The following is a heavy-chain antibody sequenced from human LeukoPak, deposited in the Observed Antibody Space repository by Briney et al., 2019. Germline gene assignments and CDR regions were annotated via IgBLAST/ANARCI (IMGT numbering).Heavy chain of an antibody. CDR1: GNTFTSYG. CDR2: ISAYNGNT. J-gene: IGHJ5*02. D-gene: IGHD3-22*01. Sequence: SGKFSGKASGNTFTSYGISGVRQALGQGLEWMGWISAYNGNTNYAQKLQGRVTMTTDTSTSTAYMELRSLRSDDTAVYYCARVFYYDSSGYYPDPWGQGTLVTVSS. V-gene: IGHV1-18*01. CDR3: ARVFYYDSSGYYPDP.